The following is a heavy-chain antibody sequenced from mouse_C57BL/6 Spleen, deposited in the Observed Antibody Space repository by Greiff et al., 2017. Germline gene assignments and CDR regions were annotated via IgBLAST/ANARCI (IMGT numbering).Heavy chain of an antibody. CDR2: IGPGSGST. CDR3: ARSRSNYMYYFDY. Sequence: VQLQQSGAELVKPGASVKISCKASGYTFTDYYINWVKQRPGQGLEWIGKIGPGSGSTYYNEKFKGKATLTAVKSSSTAYMQLSSLTSEDSAVYFCARSRSNYMYYFDYWGQGTTLTVSS. V-gene: IGHV1-77*01. CDR1: GYTFTDYY. J-gene: IGHJ2*01. D-gene: IGHD2-5*01.